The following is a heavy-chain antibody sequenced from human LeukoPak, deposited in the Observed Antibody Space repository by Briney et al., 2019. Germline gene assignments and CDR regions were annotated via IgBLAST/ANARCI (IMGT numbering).Heavy chain of an antibody. V-gene: IGHV1-69*04. D-gene: IGHD1-26*01. J-gene: IGHJ4*02. CDR3: AREWKVGAFYYFDY. Sequence: ASVKVSFKASGGTFSSYTISWVRQAPGQGLEWMGRIIPLLGIANYAQKFQGRVTITADKSTSTAYMEQISLRSEDTAVYYCAREWKVGAFYYFDYWGQGTLVTVSS. CDR1: GGTFSSYT. CDR2: IIPLLGIA.